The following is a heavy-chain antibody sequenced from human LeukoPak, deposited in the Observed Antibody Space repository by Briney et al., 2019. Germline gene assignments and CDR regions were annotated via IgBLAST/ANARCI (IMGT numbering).Heavy chain of an antibody. Sequence: PSETLSLTCTVSGGSISSSSYYWSWIRQPAGKGLEWIGRIYTSGSTNYNPSLKSRVTMSVDTSKNQFSLKLSSVTAADTAVYYCARGGLYSSSWRPIDYWGQGTLVTVSS. V-gene: IGHV4-61*02. CDR1: GGSISSSSYY. CDR3: ARGGLYSSSWRPIDY. D-gene: IGHD6-13*01. CDR2: IYTSGST. J-gene: IGHJ4*02.